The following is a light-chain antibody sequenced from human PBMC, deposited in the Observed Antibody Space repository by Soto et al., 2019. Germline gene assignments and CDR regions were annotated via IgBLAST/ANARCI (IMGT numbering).Light chain of an antibody. CDR3: QQYNDRPRT. CDR2: GAS. Sequence: EIVLTQSPATQSLSPGERDTLSYKASQFVSTNLAWYQQRPGQAPRLLIYGASTRAIGVPARFSGSGSGTEFTLTISSLQSEDFAVYYCQQYNDRPRTVGQGTKVDIK. CDR1: QFVSTN. J-gene: IGKJ1*01. V-gene: IGKV3-15*01.